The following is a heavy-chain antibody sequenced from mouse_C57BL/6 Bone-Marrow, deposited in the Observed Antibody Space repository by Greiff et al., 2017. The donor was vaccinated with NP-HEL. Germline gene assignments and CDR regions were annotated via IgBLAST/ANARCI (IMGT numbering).Heavy chain of an antibody. V-gene: IGHV1-74*01. CDR2: IHPSDSDT. CDR1: GYTFTSYW. D-gene: IGHD2-2*01. CDR3: AMSGGYDSFAY. Sequence: QVQLKQPGAELVKPGASVKVSCKASGYTFTSYWMHWVKQRPGQGLEWIGRIHPSDSDTNYNQKFKGKATLTVDKSSSTAYMQLSSLTSEDSAVYYCAMSGGYDSFAYWGQGTLVTVSA. J-gene: IGHJ3*01.